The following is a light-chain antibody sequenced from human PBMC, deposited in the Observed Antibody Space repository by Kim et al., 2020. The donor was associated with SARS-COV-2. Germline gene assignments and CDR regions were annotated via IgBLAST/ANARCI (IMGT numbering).Light chain of an antibody. V-gene: IGLV2-14*03. Sequence: GQAVTISCTGTSSDVGGYNYVSWYQQHPGKAPKLMIYDVSNRPSGVSNRFSGSKSGNTASLTISGLQAEDEADYYCSSYTSSSTRVFGGGTKLTVL. J-gene: IGLJ3*02. CDR3: SSYTSSSTRV. CDR2: DVS. CDR1: SSDVGGYNY.